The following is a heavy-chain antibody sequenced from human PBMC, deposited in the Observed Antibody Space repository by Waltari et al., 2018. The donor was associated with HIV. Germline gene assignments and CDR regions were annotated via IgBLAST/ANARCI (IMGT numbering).Heavy chain of an antibody. CDR2: IYHKGGT. CDR1: GDSVSSSNW. CDR3: ARGGGIVVKMYADDAFDI. J-gene: IGHJ3*02. Sequence: QVQLQESGPGLVKPSGTLSLTCAVSGDSVSSSNWWNWVRKPPGAGLVWIGEIYHKGGTNYNPSLKSRVTISVDKSKNQFSLNMSSMTAADTAVYYCARGGGIVVKMYADDAFDIWGQGTMVTVSS. D-gene: IGHD2-2*01. V-gene: IGHV4-4*02.